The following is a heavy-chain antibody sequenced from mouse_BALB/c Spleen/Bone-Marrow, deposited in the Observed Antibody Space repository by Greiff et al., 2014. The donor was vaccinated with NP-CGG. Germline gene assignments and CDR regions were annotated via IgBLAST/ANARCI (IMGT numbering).Heavy chain of an antibody. Sequence: EVQLVESGGDLVRPGGSLKLSCAASGFTFSSYDMSWVRQTPDKRLEWVATIGSGGSYTYYPDSVKGRFTISRDNAKNTLYLQMSRLKSEDTAMYYCSRLSYDYDGAWFAYWGQGTLVTVSA. CDR3: SRLSYDYDGAWFAY. CDR1: GFTFSSYD. J-gene: IGHJ3*01. CDR2: IGSGGSYT. V-gene: IGHV5-6*01. D-gene: IGHD2-4*01.